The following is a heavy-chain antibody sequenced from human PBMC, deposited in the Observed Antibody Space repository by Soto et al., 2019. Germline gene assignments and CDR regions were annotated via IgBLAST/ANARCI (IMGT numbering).Heavy chain of an antibody. CDR3: ARDSLILNRIAAAGTGAGHGMDV. Sequence: QVQLQESGPGRVKPSETLSLICPVSGASVTRSGYYWTWIRQPPGKGLEWIGNIYYTGDTNYNPSLKNRVIMSLDMSKNQLSLKLTSVTAADTAVYYCARDSLILNRIAAAGTGAGHGMDVWGQGTTVTVSS. D-gene: IGHD6-13*01. CDR2: IYYTGDT. J-gene: IGHJ6*02. CDR1: GASVTRSGYY. V-gene: IGHV4-61*08.